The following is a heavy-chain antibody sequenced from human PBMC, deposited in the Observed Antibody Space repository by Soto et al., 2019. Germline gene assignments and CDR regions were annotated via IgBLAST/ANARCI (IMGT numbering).Heavy chain of an antibody. D-gene: IGHD3-22*01. Sequence: ASVKVSCKASGYTFTGYYMHWVRQAPGQGLEWMGWINPNSGGTNYAQKFQGWVTMTRDTSISTAYMELSRLRSDDTAVYYCARGDYYDSSGLDVWWFDPWGQGTLVTVSS. CDR1: GYTFTGYY. CDR2: INPNSGGT. CDR3: ARGDYYDSSGLDVWWFDP. J-gene: IGHJ5*02. V-gene: IGHV1-2*04.